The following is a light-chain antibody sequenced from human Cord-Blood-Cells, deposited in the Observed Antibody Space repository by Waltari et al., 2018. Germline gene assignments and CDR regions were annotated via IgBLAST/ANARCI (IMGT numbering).Light chain of an antibody. CDR2: AAS. Sequence: DIQMTQSPSSLSASVGDRVTITCRESQSISSYLNWNQQKPGKAPKLLIYAASSLQSGVPSRFSCSGSGTDFTLTISSLQPEDFATYYCQQSYSTPHTFGQGTKLEIK. J-gene: IGKJ2*01. CDR3: QQSYSTPHT. CDR1: QSISSY. V-gene: IGKV1-39*01.